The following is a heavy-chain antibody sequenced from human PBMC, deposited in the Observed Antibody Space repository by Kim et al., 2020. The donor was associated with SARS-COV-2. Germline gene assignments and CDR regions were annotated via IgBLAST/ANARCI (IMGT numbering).Heavy chain of an antibody. CDR3: VHAYNWNDGGSGGMDV. J-gene: IGHJ6*02. CDR1: GFTFSSYA. D-gene: IGHD1-1*01. CDR2: INNIGDST. Sequence: GGSLRLSCSASGFTFSSYAMHWVRQAPGKGLEYVSGINNIGDSTDYADSVKGRFTISRDNAKNRLYLHLSSLRTDDTAVYYCVHAYNWNDGGSGGMDVWGQGTSVTVS. V-gene: IGHV3-64D*09.